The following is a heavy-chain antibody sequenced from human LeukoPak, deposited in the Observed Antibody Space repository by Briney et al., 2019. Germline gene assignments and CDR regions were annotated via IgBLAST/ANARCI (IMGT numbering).Heavy chain of an antibody. J-gene: IGHJ1*01. CDR2: IYNSGST. CDR1: GGSFSGYY. CDR3: ARDLELGY. Sequence: PSETLSLTCAVYGGSFSGYYWSWIRQPPGKGLEWIGYIYNSGSTNYNPFFKSRVTISVDTSKNQFSLKLTSVTAADTAVYYCARDLELGYWGQGTLVTVSS. V-gene: IGHV4-59*01. D-gene: IGHD1-26*01.